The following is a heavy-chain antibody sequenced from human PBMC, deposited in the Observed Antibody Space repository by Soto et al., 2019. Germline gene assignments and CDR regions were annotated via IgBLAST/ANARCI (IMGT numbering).Heavy chain of an antibody. CDR3: ARDVNYYDSSGYYYWDAFDI. CDR2: IYSGGST. D-gene: IGHD3-22*01. J-gene: IGHJ3*02. Sequence: GGSLRLSCAASGFTASSNYMSWVRQAPGKGLEWVSVIYSGGSTYYADSVKGRFTISRDNSKNTLYLQMNSLRAEDTAVYYCARDVNYYDSSGYYYWDAFDIWGQGTMVTVSS. CDR1: GFTASSNY. V-gene: IGHV3-53*01.